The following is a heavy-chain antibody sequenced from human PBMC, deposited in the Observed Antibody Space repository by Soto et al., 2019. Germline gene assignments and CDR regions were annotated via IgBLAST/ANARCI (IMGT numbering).Heavy chain of an antibody. CDR2: LSYDSTKT. V-gene: IGHV3-30*03. D-gene: IGHD1-26*01. CDR3: ARTRSAWSDFHYYSLDV. CDR1: GFTFNSYG. Sequence: QVQLVESGGGVVQPGRSLRLSCAASGFTFNSYGMHWVRQGPGNGLEWVAFLSYDSTKTYYADSVKGRFTISRDNSNSALYVQMNSLTGEDTAVYYCARTRSAWSDFHYYSLDVGGQGTTVTVSS. J-gene: IGHJ6*02.